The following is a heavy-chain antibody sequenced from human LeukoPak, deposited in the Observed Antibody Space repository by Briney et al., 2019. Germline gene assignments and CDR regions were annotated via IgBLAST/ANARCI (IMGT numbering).Heavy chain of an antibody. V-gene: IGHV1-18*01. CDR1: GYTFTSYG. CDR3: ARDKDCSGGSCYSRYFDY. CDR2: ISAYNGNT. J-gene: IGHJ4*02. D-gene: IGHD2-15*01. Sequence: EASVTVSCTASGYTFTSYGISWVRQAPGQGLEWMGWISAYNGNTNYAQKPQGRVTMTTATSTSTAYMELRSLRSDDTAVYYCARDKDCSGGSCYSRYFDYWGQGTLVTVSS.